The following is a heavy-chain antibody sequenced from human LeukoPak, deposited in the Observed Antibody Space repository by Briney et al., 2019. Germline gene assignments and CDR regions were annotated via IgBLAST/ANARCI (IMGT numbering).Heavy chain of an antibody. V-gene: IGHV4-39*07. CDR3: ARDASPEVGATGGILGLHYYYYYMDV. D-gene: IGHD1-26*01. CDR1: GGSISSSSYY. CDR2: IYYSGST. Sequence: PSETLSLTCSVSGGSISSSSYYWGWIRQPPGKGLEWIGSIYYSGSTYYNPSLKSRVTISVDTSKNQFSLKLSSVTAADTAVYYCARDASPEVGATGGILGLHYYYYYMDVWGKGTTVTVSS. J-gene: IGHJ6*03.